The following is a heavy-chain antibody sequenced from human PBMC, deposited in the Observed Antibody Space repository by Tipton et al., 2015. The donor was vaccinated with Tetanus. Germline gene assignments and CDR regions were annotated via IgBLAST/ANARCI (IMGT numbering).Heavy chain of an antibody. D-gene: IGHD1-26*01. Sequence: SLRLSCAASGFTFSSYGMHWVRQAPGKGLEWVAVIWYDGSNKYYADSVKGRFTISRDNSKNTLYLQMNSLRAEDTAVYYCARDGSKWGYGMDVWGQGTTVTVSS. CDR3: ARDGSKWGYGMDV. CDR1: GFTFSSYG. CDR2: IWYDGSNK. J-gene: IGHJ6*02. V-gene: IGHV3-33*01.